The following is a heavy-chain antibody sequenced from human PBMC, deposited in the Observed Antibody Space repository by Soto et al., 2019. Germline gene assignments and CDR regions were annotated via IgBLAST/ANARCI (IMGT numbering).Heavy chain of an antibody. J-gene: IGHJ6*02. V-gene: IGHV3-21*01. D-gene: IGHD3-3*01. CDR1: GFTFSSYS. CDR3: ARDEGSYYDLWSGYYTGYYYYYGMDV. CDR2: ISSSSSYI. Sequence: LRLSCAASGFTFSSYSMNWVRQAPGKGLEWVSSISSSSSYIYYADSVKGRFTISRDNAKNSLYLQMNSLRAEDTAVYYCARDEGSYYDLWSGYYTGYYYYYGMDVWGQGTTVTVSS.